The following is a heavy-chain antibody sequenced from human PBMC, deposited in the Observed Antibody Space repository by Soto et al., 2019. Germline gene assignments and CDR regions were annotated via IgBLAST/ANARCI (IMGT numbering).Heavy chain of an antibody. CDR2: INAGNGNT. CDR3: AREVLIDLNYFDY. J-gene: IGHJ4*02. CDR1: GYTFTSYA. Sequence: ASVKVSCKASGYTFTSYAMHWVRQAPGQRLEWMGWINAGNGNTKYSQKFHGRVTMTRDTSTSTVYMELSSLRSEDTAVYYCAREVLIDLNYFDYWGQGALVTVSS. V-gene: IGHV1-3*01. D-gene: IGHD2-21*01.